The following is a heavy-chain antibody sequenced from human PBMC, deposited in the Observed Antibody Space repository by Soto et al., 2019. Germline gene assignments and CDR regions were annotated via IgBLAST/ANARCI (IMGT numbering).Heavy chain of an antibody. CDR2: VTANSGAT. V-gene: IGHV3-23*01. D-gene: IGHD6-25*01. CDR3: AKDIRPDGYWDIDY. CDR1: GFTFRTYS. J-gene: IGHJ4*02. Sequence: EVQLLESGGGLVQPGGSLRLSCAASGFTFRTYSMSWVRQTPGKGLEWVSAVTANSGATYYADSVKGRFTISRDNSKNTLYLQMNSLRAEDTAVYYCAKDIRPDGYWDIDYSGQGTLVTVSS.